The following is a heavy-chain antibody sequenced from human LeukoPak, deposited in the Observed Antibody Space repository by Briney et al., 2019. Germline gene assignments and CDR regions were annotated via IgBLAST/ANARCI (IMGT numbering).Heavy chain of an antibody. CDR1: GFTFSNFA. V-gene: IGHV3-23*01. Sequence: GGSLRLSCTASGFTFSNFAMIWVRQAPGKGLEWVSVIGSESGGIQYADSVKGRFTISRYNSRNTLYLQMNSLRVDDTALYYCAKYRATSAPPRNFDYWGQGTLVTVSS. J-gene: IGHJ4*02. CDR2: IGSESGGI. CDR3: AKYRATSAPPRNFDY. D-gene: IGHD1-14*01.